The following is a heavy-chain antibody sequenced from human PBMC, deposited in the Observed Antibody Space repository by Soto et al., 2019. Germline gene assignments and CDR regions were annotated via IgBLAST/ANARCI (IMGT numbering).Heavy chain of an antibody. CDR1: GCTFRSYD. D-gene: IGHD3-22*01. Sequence: GGSPRLSCAACGCTFRSYDVSWVRQAPWKWPEWISSLSGSVSTIYYADSVKVRFTISRDNSKNTMYLQMSSLRAEDTAVYYCAKVFYYYDSSGYYYFDYWGQGTLLPVSS. V-gene: IGHV3-23*01. J-gene: IGHJ4*02. CDR2: LSGSVSTI. CDR3: AKVFYYYDSSGYYYFDY.